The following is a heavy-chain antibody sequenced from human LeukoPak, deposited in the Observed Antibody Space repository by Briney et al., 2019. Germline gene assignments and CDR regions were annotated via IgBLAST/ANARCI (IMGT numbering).Heavy chain of an antibody. CDR2: ISYDGSNK. V-gene: IGHV3-30*03. J-gene: IGHJ3*02. CDR3: ARESYDILTGYRSHAFDI. Sequence: GGSLRLSCAASGFTFSSYGMHWVRQAPGKGLEWVAVISYDGSNKYYADSVKGRFTISRDNSKNTLYLQMNSLRAEDTAVYYCARESYDILTGYRSHAFDIWGQGTMVTVSS. CDR1: GFTFSSYG. D-gene: IGHD3-9*01.